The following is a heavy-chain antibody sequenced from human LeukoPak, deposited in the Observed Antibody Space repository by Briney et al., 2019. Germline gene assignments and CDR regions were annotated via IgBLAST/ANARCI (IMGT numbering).Heavy chain of an antibody. Sequence: PGGSLRLSCAASGFTFSSYSMNWVRQAPGKGLGWVSSISSSSSYIYYADSVKGRFTISRDNAKNSLYLQMNSLRAEDTAVYYCARGGYYDYVWGSYRRHGFLDYWGQGTLVTVSS. CDR1: GFTFSSYS. CDR2: ISSSSSYI. CDR3: ARGGYYDYVWGSYRRHGFLDY. V-gene: IGHV3-21*01. D-gene: IGHD3-16*02. J-gene: IGHJ4*02.